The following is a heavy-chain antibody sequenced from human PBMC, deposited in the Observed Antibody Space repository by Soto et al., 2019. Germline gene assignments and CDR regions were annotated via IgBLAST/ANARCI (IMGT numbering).Heavy chain of an antibody. Sequence: GSGPTLVNPTQTLTLTCTFSGFSLSSKGMRVSWIRQPPGKALEWLARIDWDDDKFYSPSLRTRLAISKGTSKNQVVLTMTNVDPMDTATYYCARSPGGFTVANYFFDYWGQGTLVTVSS. D-gene: IGHD3-16*01. CDR2: IDWDDDK. V-gene: IGHV2-70*04. CDR1: GFSLSSKGMR. CDR3: ARSPGGFTVANYFFDY. J-gene: IGHJ4*02.